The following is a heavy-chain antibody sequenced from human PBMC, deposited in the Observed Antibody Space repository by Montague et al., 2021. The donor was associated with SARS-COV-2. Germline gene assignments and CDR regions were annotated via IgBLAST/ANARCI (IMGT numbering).Heavy chain of an antibody. V-gene: IGHV2-5*02. CDR1: GFSLSTSGVG. CDR3: AHRPGVGIEVAGLRY. Sequence: VKPTQTLTLTCTFSGFSLSTSGVGVGWIRQPPGKALEWLALIYWDDDKRYSPSLKSRLTITKDTSKTQVVLTMTNMDPVDTATYYCAHRPGVGIEVAGLRYGGQGTLVTVSS. CDR2: IYWDDDK. J-gene: IGHJ4*02. D-gene: IGHD6-19*01.